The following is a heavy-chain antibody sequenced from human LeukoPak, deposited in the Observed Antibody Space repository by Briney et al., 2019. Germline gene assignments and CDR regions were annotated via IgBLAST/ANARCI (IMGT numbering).Heavy chain of an antibody. CDR2: INTDGSST. CDR3: ARGFVGLYYYYYYMDV. D-gene: IGHD3-16*01. CDR1: GFTFSNYW. J-gene: IGHJ6*03. V-gene: IGHV3-74*01. Sequence: GGSLRLSCAVSGFTFSNYWMYWVRQAPGKGLVWVSRINTDGSSTTYADSVKGRFTISRDNAKNTVHLQMNSLRAEDTAVYYCARGFVGLYYYYYYMDVWGKGTTVTVSS.